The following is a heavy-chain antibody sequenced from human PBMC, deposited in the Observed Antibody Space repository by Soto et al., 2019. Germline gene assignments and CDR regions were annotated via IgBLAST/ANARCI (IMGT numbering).Heavy chain of an antibody. D-gene: IGHD1-1*01. CDR2: IYRGGIT. Sequence: PSETLSLTCAVSGYSISSGLYWGWIRQPPGKGLEWIGTIYRGGITYYNPSLKSRVTISIDTSKNHFSLRLSSVTATDTAVYFCAIGNPDWFDPWGQGTLVTFSS. V-gene: IGHV4-38-2*01. CDR3: AIGNPDWFDP. J-gene: IGHJ5*02. CDR1: GYSISSGLY.